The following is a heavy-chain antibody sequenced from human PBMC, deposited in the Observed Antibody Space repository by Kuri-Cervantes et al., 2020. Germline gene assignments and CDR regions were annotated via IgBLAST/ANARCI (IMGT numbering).Heavy chain of an antibody. V-gene: IGHV3-11*01. J-gene: IGHJ6*02. CDR1: GFTFSDYY. CDR3: ARDSTVAGWEAYYYYYGMDV. D-gene: IGHD6-19*01. Sequence: GGSLRLSCAASGFTFSDYYMSWIRQAPGKGLEWVSYISSSGSTIYYADSVKGRFTISRDNAKNSLYLQMNSLRAEDTAVYYCARDSTVAGWEAYYYYYGMDVWGQGTTVTVSS. CDR2: ISSSGSTI.